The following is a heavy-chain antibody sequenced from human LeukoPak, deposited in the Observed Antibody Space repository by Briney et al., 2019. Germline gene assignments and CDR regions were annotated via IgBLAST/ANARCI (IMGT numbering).Heavy chain of an antibody. V-gene: IGHV4-39*07. CDR2: IYYSGST. D-gene: IGHD5-18*01. J-gene: IGHJ4*02. CDR3: ARGGSTDMDPFDY. CDR1: GGSISSSSYY. Sequence: SETLSLTCTVSGGSISSSSYYWGWIRQPPGKGLEWIGSIYYSGSTYYNPSLKSRVTISVDTSKNQFSLKLSSVTAADTAVYYCARGGSTDMDPFDYWGQGTLVTVSS.